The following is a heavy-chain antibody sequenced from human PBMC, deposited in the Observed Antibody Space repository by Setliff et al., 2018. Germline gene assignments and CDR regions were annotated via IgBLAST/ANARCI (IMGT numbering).Heavy chain of an antibody. CDR3: ARVPSYGSGSYYYYYYGMDV. V-gene: IGHV4-39*07. J-gene: IGHJ6*02. CDR2: IYYSGST. D-gene: IGHD3-10*01. Sequence: PSETLSLTCTVSGGSISSGGYYWGWIRQPPGKGPEWIGSIYYSGSTYYKPSLKSRVTISVDTSKNQFSLKLSSVTAADTAVYYCARVPSYGSGSYYYYYYGMDVWGQGTTVTVSS. CDR1: GGSISSGGYY.